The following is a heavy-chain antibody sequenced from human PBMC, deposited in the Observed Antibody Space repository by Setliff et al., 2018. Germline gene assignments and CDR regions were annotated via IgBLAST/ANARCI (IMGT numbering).Heavy chain of an antibody. J-gene: IGHJ3*02. D-gene: IGHD1-26*01. CDR1: GGSIRNYY. CDR3: ARRIVGAVDGFDI. CDR2: IQTGGST. Sequence: SETLSLTCTVSGGSIRNYYWSWIRQPPGKGLEWIGYIQTGGSTNYNPSLKSRVNISVDTSKKQFSLKLSSVTAADTAVYYCARRIVGAVDGFDIWGQGTMVTVSS. V-gene: IGHV4-4*08.